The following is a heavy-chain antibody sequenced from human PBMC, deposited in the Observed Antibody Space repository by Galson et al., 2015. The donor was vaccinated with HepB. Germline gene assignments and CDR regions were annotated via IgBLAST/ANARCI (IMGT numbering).Heavy chain of an antibody. J-gene: IGHJ5*02. D-gene: IGHD5-18*01. CDR2: ITGSSSFL. CDR1: GFTFDHYG. CDR3: ARDLKAGGYNHGTNWFAP. V-gene: IGHV3-21*01. Sequence: SLRLSCAASGFTFDHYGMNWVRQAPGKGLEWVSSITGSSSFLQYADSVKGRFTISRDNANNSLFLQMNSLRAEDSAVHYCARDLKAGGYNHGTNWFAPWGQGTLVPVSS.